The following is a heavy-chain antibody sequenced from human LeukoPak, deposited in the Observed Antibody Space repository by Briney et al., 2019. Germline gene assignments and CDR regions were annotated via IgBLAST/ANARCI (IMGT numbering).Heavy chain of an antibody. CDR3: ARGGDFWSGSQYYFDY. Sequence: SETLSLTCTVSGGSISSGSYYWSWIRQPAGKGLEWIGRIYTSGSTNYNPSLKSRVTISVDTSKNQFSLKLSSVTAADTAVYYCARGGDFWSGSQYYFDYWGQGTLVTVSS. V-gene: IGHV4-61*02. CDR2: IYTSGST. J-gene: IGHJ4*02. CDR1: GGSISSGSYY. D-gene: IGHD3-3*01.